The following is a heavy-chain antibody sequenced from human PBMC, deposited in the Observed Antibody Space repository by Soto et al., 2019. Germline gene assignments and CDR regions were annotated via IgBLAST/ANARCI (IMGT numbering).Heavy chain of an antibody. J-gene: IGHJ4*02. Sequence: QVQLVQSGAEVKNPGASVKVSCRTSGYTFTDYYLHWVRQAPGQGLEWMGWINPQSGGTNYAQRFRDWVTLTRDTAISTAYMELSRLKSDSTAVYYCARVPNFFEYSGPTPAYHFDYWGQGTLVTVSS. CDR1: GYTFTDYY. D-gene: IGHD6-6*01. CDR3: ARVPNFFEYSGPTPAYHFDY. V-gene: IGHV1-2*04. CDR2: INPQSGGT.